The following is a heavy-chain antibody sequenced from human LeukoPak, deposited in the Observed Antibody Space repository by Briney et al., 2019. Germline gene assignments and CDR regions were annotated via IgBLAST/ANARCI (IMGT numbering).Heavy chain of an antibody. J-gene: IGHJ4*02. V-gene: IGHV4-39*01. CDR3: ARLPLLDYYDSSGYYRDY. CDR2: IYYSGST. D-gene: IGHD3-22*01. Sequence: PSETLSLTCTVSGGSISSSSYYWGWIRQPPGRGLEWIGSIYYSGSTYYNPSLKSRVTISADTSKNQFSLKLSSVTAADTAAYYCARLPLLDYYDSSGYYRDYWGQGTLVTVSS. CDR1: GGSISSSSYY.